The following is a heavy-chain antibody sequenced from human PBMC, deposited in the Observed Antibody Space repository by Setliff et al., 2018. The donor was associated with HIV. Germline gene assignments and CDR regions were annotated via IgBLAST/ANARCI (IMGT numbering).Heavy chain of an antibody. Sequence: PGGSLRLSCAASGFIFSNARMNWVRQAPGKGLEWVGRIKSRTDGGATDYAAPVKGRFSISRDDSKKTLYLQMDSLKTEDTAMYYCVTVRTISGFKCLDSWGQGTLVTVSS. CDR2: IKSRTDGGAT. V-gene: IGHV3-15*01. CDR1: GFIFSNAR. CDR3: VTVRTISGFKCLDS. J-gene: IGHJ5*01.